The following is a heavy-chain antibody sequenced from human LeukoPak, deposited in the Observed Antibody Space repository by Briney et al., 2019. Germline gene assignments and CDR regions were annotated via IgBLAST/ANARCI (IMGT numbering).Heavy chain of an antibody. J-gene: IGHJ4*02. V-gene: IGHV3-23*01. CDR2: IGGSGDKT. D-gene: IGHD6-19*01. CDR3: VRRGDASSGWGDHDY. Sequence: GGSLSLSCAASGFNFIRNAFSWVRQAPGKGVEWVSPIGGSGDKTFYAASVKGRFTISRDNSKNMLHLQMSSLPGEDTALYDCVRRGDASSGWGDHDYWGQGALVTVSS. CDR1: GFNFIRNA.